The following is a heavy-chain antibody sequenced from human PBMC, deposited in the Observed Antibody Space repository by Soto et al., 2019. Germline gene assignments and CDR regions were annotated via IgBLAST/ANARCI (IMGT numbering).Heavy chain of an antibody. CDR3: ARAQYGDYGESTYYFDY. CDR1: GGSISSYY. CDR2: IYYSGST. V-gene: IGHV4-59*01. J-gene: IGHJ4*02. Sequence: PSETLSLTCTVSGGSISSYYWSWIRQPPGKGLEWIGYIYYSGSTNYNPSLKSRVTISVDTSKNQFSLKLSSVTAADTAVYYCARAQYGDYGESTYYFDYWGQGTLVTVSS. D-gene: IGHD4-17*01.